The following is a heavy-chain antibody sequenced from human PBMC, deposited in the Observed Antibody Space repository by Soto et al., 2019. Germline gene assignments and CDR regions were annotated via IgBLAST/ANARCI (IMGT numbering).Heavy chain of an antibody. J-gene: IGHJ6*02. V-gene: IGHV3-30-3*01. Sequence: QVQLVESGGGVVQPGRSLRLSCAASGFTFSYHALNWVRQAPGKGLEGVAVISYDGDNKYIAAFVKGRFTISRDNSKNTVSLQMNSLRAEDTTMYRCASGTTTSAFSAMDVWGQGTTVTVSS. D-gene: IGHD1-1*01. CDR3: ASGTTTSAFSAMDV. CDR1: GFTFSYHA. CDR2: ISYDGDNK.